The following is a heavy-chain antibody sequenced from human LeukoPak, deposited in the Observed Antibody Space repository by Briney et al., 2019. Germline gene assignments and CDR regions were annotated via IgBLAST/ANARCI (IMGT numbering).Heavy chain of an antibody. Sequence: GGSLRLSXAASGFTFSSYWMSWVRQAPGKGLEWVANIKQDGSEKYYVGSVKGRFTISRDNAKNSLYLQMNSLRAEDTAVYYCAYGGNSPFDYWGQGTLVTVSS. V-gene: IGHV3-7*01. J-gene: IGHJ4*02. D-gene: IGHD4-23*01. CDR1: GFTFSSYW. CDR2: IKQDGSEK. CDR3: AYGGNSPFDY.